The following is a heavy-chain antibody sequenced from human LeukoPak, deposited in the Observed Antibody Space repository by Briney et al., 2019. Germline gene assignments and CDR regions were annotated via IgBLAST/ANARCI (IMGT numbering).Heavy chain of an antibody. CDR1: GYTFTSYD. CDR3: ARGLLSSSSRSFDY. CDR2: MNPNSGNT. V-gene: IGHV1-8*01. J-gene: IGHJ4*02. D-gene: IGHD6-6*01. Sequence: EASVKVSCKASGYTFTSYDINWVRQATGQGLEWMGWMNPNSGNTGYAQEFQGRVTMTRNTSISTAYMELSSLRSEDTAVYYCARGLLSSSSRSFDYWGQGTLVTVSS.